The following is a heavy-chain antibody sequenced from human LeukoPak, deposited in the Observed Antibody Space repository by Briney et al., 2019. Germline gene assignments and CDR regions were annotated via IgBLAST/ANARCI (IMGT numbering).Heavy chain of an antibody. J-gene: IGHJ4*02. V-gene: IGHV1-18*01. CDR1: GYTFTSYG. Sequence: ASVKVSCKASGYTFTSYGFTWVRQAPGQGLEWMGWISAYNGNTNYAQKLQGRVTMTTDTSTSTAYMELRSLRSDDTAVYYCARERYYYDSGSYYRPFDYWGQGTLVTVSS. D-gene: IGHD3-10*01. CDR3: ARERYYYDSGSYYRPFDY. CDR2: ISAYNGNT.